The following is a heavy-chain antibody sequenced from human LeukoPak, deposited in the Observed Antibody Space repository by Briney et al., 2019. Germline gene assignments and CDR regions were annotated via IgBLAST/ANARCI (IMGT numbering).Heavy chain of an antibody. J-gene: IGHJ4*02. CDR3: AKSRGRYFDWLSEGYYFDY. CDR1: GFTFSSYA. Sequence: GGSLRLSCAASGFTFSSYAMSWVRQAPGKGLEWVSAISGSGGSTYYADSVKGRFTISRDNSKNTLYLQMNSLRAEDTAVYYCAKSRGRYFDWLSEGYYFDYWGQGTLVSVSS. CDR2: ISGSGGST. D-gene: IGHD3-9*01. V-gene: IGHV3-23*01.